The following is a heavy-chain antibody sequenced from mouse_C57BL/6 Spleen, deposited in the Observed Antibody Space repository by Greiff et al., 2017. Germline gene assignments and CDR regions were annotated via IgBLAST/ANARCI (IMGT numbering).Heavy chain of an antibody. J-gene: IGHJ4*01. CDR2: IFPGSGST. D-gene: IGHD2-4*01. Sequence: VQLQQSGPELVKPGASVKISCKDSGYTFTDYNINWVKQRPGQGLEWIGWIFPGSGSTYYNEKFKGKATLTVDKSSSTAYMLLSSLTSEDSAVYFCARSYDYDCAMDYWGQGTSVTVSS. CDR3: ARSYDYDCAMDY. V-gene: IGHV1-75*01. CDR1: GYTFTDYN.